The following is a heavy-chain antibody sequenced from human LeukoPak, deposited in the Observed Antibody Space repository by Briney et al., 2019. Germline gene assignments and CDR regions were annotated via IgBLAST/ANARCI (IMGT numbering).Heavy chain of an antibody. V-gene: IGHV3-30*04. J-gene: IGHJ6*03. CDR2: ISYDGSNK. Sequence: PGGSLRLSCAASGFTFSSYAMHWVRQAPGKGLEWVAVISYDGSNKYYADSVKGRFTISRDNSKNSLYLQMNSLRAEDTAVYYCARDRRGVGYRPQYYYMDVWGKGTTVTVSS. CDR3: ARDRRGVGYRPQYYYMDV. D-gene: IGHD5-24*01. CDR1: GFTFSSYA.